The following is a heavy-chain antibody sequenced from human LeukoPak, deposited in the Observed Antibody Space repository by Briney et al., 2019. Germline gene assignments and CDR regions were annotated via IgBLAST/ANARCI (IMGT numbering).Heavy chain of an antibody. J-gene: IGHJ3*02. V-gene: IGHV4-61*02. CDR1: GGSISSGSYY. Sequence: SQTLSLTCTVSGGSISSGSYYWSWIRQPAGKGLGWIGRIYTSGSTNYNPSLKSRVTMSVDTSKNQFSLKLSSVTAADTAVYYCAELTGGLIPYGAFDIWGQGTMVTVSS. CDR3: AELTGGLIPYGAFDI. CDR2: IYTSGST. D-gene: IGHD1-26*01.